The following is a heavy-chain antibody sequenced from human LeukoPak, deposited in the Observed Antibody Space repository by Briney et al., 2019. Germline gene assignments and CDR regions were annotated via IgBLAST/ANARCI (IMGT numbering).Heavy chain of an antibody. CDR1: GYTFTSYG. D-gene: IGHD3-9*01. V-gene: IGHV1-8*02. CDR3: ARGGSHYDILTGYYSSDY. CDR2: MNPNSGNT. J-gene: IGHJ4*02. Sequence: ASVKVSCKASGYTFTSYGISWVRQAPGQGLEWMGWMNPNSGNTGYAQKFQGRVTMTRNTSISTAYMELSSLRSEDTAVYYCARGGSHYDILTGYYSSDYWGQGTLVTVSS.